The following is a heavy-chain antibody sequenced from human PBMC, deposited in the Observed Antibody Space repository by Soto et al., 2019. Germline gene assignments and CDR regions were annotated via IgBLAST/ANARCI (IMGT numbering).Heavy chain of an antibody. D-gene: IGHD1-26*01. CDR3: AVGLSGSYYQNGMDV. Sequence: SVKVSCKTSGGPFTSFDVSWVRQAPGQGLEWMGGIIPIFGTTNYAQKFQGRVTITADMPTTTAYMEPGSLRSDDTAVYFCAVGLSGSYYQNGMDVWGLGTTVTVSS. CDR2: IIPIFGTT. CDR1: GGPFTSFD. V-gene: IGHV1-69*06. J-gene: IGHJ6*02.